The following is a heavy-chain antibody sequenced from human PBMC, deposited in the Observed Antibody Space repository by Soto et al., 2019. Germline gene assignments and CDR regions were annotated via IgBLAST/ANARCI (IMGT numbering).Heavy chain of an antibody. Sequence: QVPLVQSGDEVKKPGSSVQVSCKASGGTFSSYAISWVPQAPGQGLEWMGGIMPIFGTANYAQKFQGRVTITADESTSATYIELSSLRTEDTAVYYCASGPGGVSGFYYWGQGTLVTVST. CDR2: IMPIFGTA. D-gene: IGHD3-16*01. V-gene: IGHV1-69*01. CDR3: ASGPGGVSGFYY. CDR1: GGTFSSYA. J-gene: IGHJ4*02.